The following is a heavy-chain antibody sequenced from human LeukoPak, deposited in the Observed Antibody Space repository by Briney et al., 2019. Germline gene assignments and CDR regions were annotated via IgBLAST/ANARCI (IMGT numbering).Heavy chain of an antibody. CDR2: IRSKAYGGTT. J-gene: IGHJ4*02. V-gene: IGHV3-49*03. CDR3: TRDQGGYSGYDQGGSDY. CDR1: GFTFGDYA. D-gene: IGHD5-12*01. Sequence: GGSLRLSCTASGFTFGDYAMSWFRQAPGKGLEWVGFIRSKAYGGTTEYAASVKGRFTISRDDSKSIAYLQMNSLKTEDTAVYYCTRDQGGYSGYDQGGSDYWGQGTLVTVSS.